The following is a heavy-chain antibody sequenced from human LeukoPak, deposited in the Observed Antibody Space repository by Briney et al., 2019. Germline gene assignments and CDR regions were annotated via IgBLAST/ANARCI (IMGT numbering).Heavy chain of an antibody. CDR2: IYYSGST. Sequence: SETLSLTCTVSGGSISSSSYYWGWIRQPPGKGLEWIGSIYYSGSTNYNPSLKSRVTISVDTSKNQFSLKLSSVTAADTAVYYCARDMITFGGVIPLDYWGQGTLVTVSS. CDR1: GGSISSSSYY. J-gene: IGHJ4*02. CDR3: ARDMITFGGVIPLDY. D-gene: IGHD3-16*02. V-gene: IGHV4-39*07.